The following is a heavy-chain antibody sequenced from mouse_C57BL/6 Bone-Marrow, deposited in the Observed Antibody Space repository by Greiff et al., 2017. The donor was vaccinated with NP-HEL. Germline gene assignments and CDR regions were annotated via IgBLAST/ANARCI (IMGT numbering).Heavy chain of an antibody. CDR3: ARYGNYAMDY. Sequence: EVMLVESGGGLVKPGGSLKLSCAASGFTFSDYGMHWVRQAPEKGLEWVAYISSGSSTIFYADTVKGRFTISRDNAKNTLFLQMTSLRSEDTAMYYCARYGNYAMDYWGQGTSVTVSS. D-gene: IGHD2-1*01. CDR2: ISSGSSTI. J-gene: IGHJ4*01. CDR1: GFTFSDYG. V-gene: IGHV5-17*01.